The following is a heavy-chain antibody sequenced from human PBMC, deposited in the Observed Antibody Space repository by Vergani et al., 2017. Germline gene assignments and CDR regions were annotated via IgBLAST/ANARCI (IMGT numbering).Heavy chain of an antibody. D-gene: IGHD3-10*01. Sequence: QVQLVQSGAEVKKPGASVKVSCKASGYTFTGYYMHWVRQAPGQGLEWMGWINPNSGGTNYAQKFQGRVTITADKSTSTAYMELSSLRSEDTAVYYCATPAGGGITMVRGSGYFQHWGQGTLVTVSS. CDR3: ATPAGGGITMVRGSGYFQH. V-gene: IGHV1-2*02. CDR1: GYTFTGYY. J-gene: IGHJ1*01. CDR2: INPNSGGT.